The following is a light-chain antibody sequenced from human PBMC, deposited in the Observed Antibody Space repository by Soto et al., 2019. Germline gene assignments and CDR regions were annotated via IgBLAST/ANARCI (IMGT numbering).Light chain of an antibody. J-gene: IGKJ5*01. V-gene: IGKV1-39*01. CDR1: ESSARQ. Sequence: DIQMTQSPSSLSASVGDRVTITCRASESSARQLNLYQQKPGKAPKLLIYAASSLQNGVPSRFRGGGSGTDFTLTISTLQPEDFATYYCQQSSSALSITFGQGTRLEIK. CDR2: AAS. CDR3: QQSSSALSIT.